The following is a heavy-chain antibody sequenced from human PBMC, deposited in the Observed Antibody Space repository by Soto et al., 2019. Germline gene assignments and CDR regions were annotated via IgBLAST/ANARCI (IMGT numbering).Heavy chain of an antibody. CDR3: AKEGDYYDSSGYLSFFDY. CDR1: GFTFSSYG. D-gene: IGHD3-22*01. CDR2: ISYDGSNK. V-gene: IGHV3-30*18. J-gene: IGHJ4*02. Sequence: PGGSLRLSCAASGFTFSSYGMHWVRQAPGKGLEWVAVISYDGSNKYYADSVKGRFTISRDNSKNTLYLQMNSLRAEDTAVYYCAKEGDYYDSSGYLSFFDYWGQGT.